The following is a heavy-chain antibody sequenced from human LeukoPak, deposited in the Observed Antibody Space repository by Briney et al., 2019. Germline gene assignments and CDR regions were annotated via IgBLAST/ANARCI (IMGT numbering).Heavy chain of an antibody. V-gene: IGHV4-59*01. J-gene: IGHJ2*01. Sequence: SETLPLTCTVSGGSMYNYYWSWIRQPPGKGLEWLGYIYYSGSTYYNPSLKSRVTISVDTSKNQFSLKLSSVTAADTAVYYCARAMIYYYDSSGTRAWYFDLWGRGTLVTVSS. CDR2: IYYSGST. D-gene: IGHD3-22*01. CDR1: GGSMYNYY. CDR3: ARAMIYYYDSSGTRAWYFDL.